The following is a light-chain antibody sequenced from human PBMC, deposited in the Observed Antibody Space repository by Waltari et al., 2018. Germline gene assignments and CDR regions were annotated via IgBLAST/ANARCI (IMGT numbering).Light chain of an antibody. CDR1: SRDVGAYNY. CDR2: DVS. Sequence: QSALTQPASVSGSPGQSLTISCTGTSRDVGAYNYVSWYQQHPGKAPKPMIYDVSKRPSGVSNRFSGSKSGNTASLTISGLQAEDEADYYCSSYTSSSTLDVVFGGGTKLTVL. CDR3: SSYTSSSTLDVV. J-gene: IGLJ2*01. V-gene: IGLV2-14*01.